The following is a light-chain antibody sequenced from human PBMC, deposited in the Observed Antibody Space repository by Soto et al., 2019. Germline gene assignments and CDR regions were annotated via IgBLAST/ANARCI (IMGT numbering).Light chain of an antibody. Sequence: QSVLTQPPSASGAPGQGVTISCSGGTYNVGFSYVYWYQQLPGTAPKLLIYKTNQRPSWVPDRFSGSKSGTSASLAISGLRSEDEAEYFCAAWDDSLRTYVFGSGTKLTVL. CDR1: TYNVGFSY. CDR2: KTN. J-gene: IGLJ1*01. V-gene: IGLV1-47*01. CDR3: AAWDDSLRTYV.